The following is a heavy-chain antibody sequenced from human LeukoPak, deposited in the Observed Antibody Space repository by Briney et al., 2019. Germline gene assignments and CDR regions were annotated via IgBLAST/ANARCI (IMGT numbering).Heavy chain of an antibody. CDR2: INSDGSST. CDR3: ARVDCSGGSCYFDY. CDR1: GFTFSRYW. D-gene: IGHD2-15*01. J-gene: IGHJ4*02. V-gene: IGHV3-74*01. Sequence: GGSLRLSCAASGFTFSRYWMHWVRQTPGKGLVWVSRINSDGSSTRYADSVKGRFTISRDNAKNTVDLQMSSLRAEDTAVYYCARVDCSGGSCYFDYWGQGTLVTVSS.